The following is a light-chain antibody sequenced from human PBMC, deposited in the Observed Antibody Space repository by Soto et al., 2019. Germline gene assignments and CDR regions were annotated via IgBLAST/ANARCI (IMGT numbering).Light chain of an antibody. CDR2: SNN. J-gene: IGLJ1*01. CDR1: SSNIGSNT. V-gene: IGLV1-44*01. CDR3: AAWDDSLNGYV. Sequence: ELTQAPSACGTAGLSVPLSFSGSSSNIGSNTANWYQQLPGTAPKLLIDSNNQRPSGVPDRFSGSKSGTSASLAISGLQSEDEADYYCAAWDDSLNGYVLGTGTKVTGL.